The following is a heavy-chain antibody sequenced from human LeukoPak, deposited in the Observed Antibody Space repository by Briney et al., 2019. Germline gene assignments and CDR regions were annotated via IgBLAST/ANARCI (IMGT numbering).Heavy chain of an antibody. V-gene: IGHV1-69*04. CDR1: GGTFSSYA. CDR3: ARAYDSSGYPPVDY. D-gene: IGHD3-22*01. CDR2: IIPILGIA. Sequence: SVKVSCKASGGTFSSYAISWVRQAPGQGLEWMGRIIPILGIANYAQKFQGRVTITADKSTSTAYMELSSLRSEDTAVYYCARAYDSSGYPPVDYWGQGTLVTVSS. J-gene: IGHJ4*02.